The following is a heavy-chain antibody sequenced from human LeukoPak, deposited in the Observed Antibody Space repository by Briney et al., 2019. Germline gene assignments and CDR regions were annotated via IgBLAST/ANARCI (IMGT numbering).Heavy chain of an antibody. D-gene: IGHD6-19*01. J-gene: IGHJ4*02. V-gene: IGHV4-4*02. CDR3: ARHGGGWSFDY. CDR1: GGPIITTNW. CDR2: VHLSGAT. Sequence: SETLSLTCGVSGGPIITTNWWSWVRQPPGKGLEWIGEVHLSGATNYNPSLAGRVTMSIDSSKNQFSLNLISLTAADTAVYYCARHGGGWSFDYWGQGTLITVSS.